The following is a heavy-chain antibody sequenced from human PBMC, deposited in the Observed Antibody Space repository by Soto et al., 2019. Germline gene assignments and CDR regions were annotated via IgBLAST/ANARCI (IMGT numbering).Heavy chain of an antibody. CDR1: GFTFSSYG. D-gene: IGHD1-26*01. J-gene: IGHJ6*02. CDR2: ISYDGSNK. Sequence: QVQLLESGGGVFQPGRSLRLSCAASGFTFSSYGMRWVRQAPGKGLEWVSVISYDGSNKYYADSVKGRFTISRDNSKNTLYLPMNRLRADDTAVYYCAKDLVGGVRYYSGMDVWGQGTTVTVSS. CDR3: AKDLVGGVRYYSGMDV. V-gene: IGHV3-30*18.